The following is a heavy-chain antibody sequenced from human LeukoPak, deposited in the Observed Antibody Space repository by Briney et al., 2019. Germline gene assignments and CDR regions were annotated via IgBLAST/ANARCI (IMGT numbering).Heavy chain of an antibody. CDR2: IYHSGST. CDR3: ARLEEVEPAVPNDAFDI. D-gene: IGHD2-2*01. J-gene: IGHJ3*02. V-gene: IGHV4-4*02. Sequence: SETLSLTCAVSGGSISSSNWWSWVRQPPGKGLEWIGEIYHSGSTNYNPSLKSRVTISVDTSKNQFSLKLSSVTAADTVVYYCARLEEVEPAVPNDAFDIWGQGTMVTVSS. CDR1: GGSISSSNW.